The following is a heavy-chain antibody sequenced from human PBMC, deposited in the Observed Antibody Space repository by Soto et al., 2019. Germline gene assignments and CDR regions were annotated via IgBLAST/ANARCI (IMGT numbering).Heavy chain of an antibody. CDR2: ISYDGSNK. J-gene: IGHJ4*02. V-gene: IGHV3-30-3*01. CDR3: ARVDSYSSSWSADY. D-gene: IGHD6-13*01. CDR1: GFTFSSYA. Sequence: GGSLRLSCAASGFTFSSYAMHWVRQAPGKGLEWVAVISYDGSNKYYADSVKGRFTISRDNSKNTLYLQMNSLRAEDTAVYYCARVDSYSSSWSADYWGQGTLVTVSS.